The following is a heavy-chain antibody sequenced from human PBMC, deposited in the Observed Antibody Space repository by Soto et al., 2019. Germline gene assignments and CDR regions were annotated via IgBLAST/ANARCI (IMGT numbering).Heavy chain of an antibody. J-gene: IGHJ4*02. CDR1: GYTFSGFY. Sequence: ASVKVSCKASGYTFSGFYMHWVRQAPGQGLEWMGWINPNSGGTKSAEKFQGRVTMTRDTSIGTAYMELSRLTSDDTAVYYCASAAVTGTAGLDFWGQGTQVTVSS. D-gene: IGHD6-19*01. V-gene: IGHV1-2*02. CDR2: INPNSGGT. CDR3: ASAAVTGTAGLDF.